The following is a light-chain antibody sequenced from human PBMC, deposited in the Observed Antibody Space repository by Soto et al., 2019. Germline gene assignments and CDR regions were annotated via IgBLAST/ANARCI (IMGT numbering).Light chain of an antibody. CDR1: QSVSSN. Sequence: VVMTQSPATLSVSPGAIAGLSWGAMQSVSSNLAWYPQKPGQAPRLLIYGASTRATGIPARFSGSGSGTEFTLTISSLQSEDFAVYYCQQYNNWPPWTFGHGTKVDIK. CDR3: QQYNNWPPWT. V-gene: IGKV3-15*01. CDR2: GAS. J-gene: IGKJ1*01.